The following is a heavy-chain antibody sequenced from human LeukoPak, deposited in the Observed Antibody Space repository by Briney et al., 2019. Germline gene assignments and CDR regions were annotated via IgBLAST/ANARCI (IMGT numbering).Heavy chain of an antibody. V-gene: IGHV3-30*02. J-gene: IGHJ4*02. CDR1: GFTFSGYG. Sequence: LAGGSLRLSCAASGFTFSGYGMHWVRQAPGKGLEWVAFVRYDSSNKYYADSVKGRFTISRDNSKNTLYLQMNSLRAEDTAVYYCAKDVSLVGWDYWGQGTLVTVSS. CDR3: AKDVSLVGWDY. D-gene: IGHD2-8*02. CDR2: VRYDSSNK.